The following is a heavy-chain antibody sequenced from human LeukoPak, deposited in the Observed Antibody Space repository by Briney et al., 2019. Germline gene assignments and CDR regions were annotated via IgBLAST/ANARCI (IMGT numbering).Heavy chain of an antibody. CDR1: GGSISSSSYY. Sequence: PSETLSLTCTVSGGSISSSSYYWGWIRQPPGKGLEWIGSIYYSGSTYYNPSLKSRVTISVDTSKNQFSLKLSSVTAADTAVYYCARGLYSYGHDYWGQGTLVTVSS. J-gene: IGHJ4*02. CDR3: ARGLYSYGHDY. V-gene: IGHV4-39*07. D-gene: IGHD5-18*01. CDR2: IYYSGST.